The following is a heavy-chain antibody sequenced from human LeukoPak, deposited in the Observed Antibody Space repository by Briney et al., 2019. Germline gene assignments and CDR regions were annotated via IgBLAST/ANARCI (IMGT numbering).Heavy chain of an antibody. CDR2: FDPEDGET. CDR3: ATDLGSGWSGLF. CDR1: GYTLTELS. V-gene: IGHV1-24*01. J-gene: IGHJ1*01. Sequence: ASVTVSCKVSGYTLTELSMHWVRQAPGKGLEGMGGFDPEDGETIYAQRFQGRVTVTEDTSTDPAYMKLSSLRSEDTAVYSGATDLGSGWSGLFWGQGTLVTVSS. D-gene: IGHD6-19*01.